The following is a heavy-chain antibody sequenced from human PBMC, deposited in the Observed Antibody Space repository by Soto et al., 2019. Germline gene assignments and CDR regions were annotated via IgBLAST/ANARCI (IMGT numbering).Heavy chain of an antibody. D-gene: IGHD3-22*01. CDR3: ARDRGICGYYYTDAFDI. V-gene: IGHV1-69*01. J-gene: IGHJ3*02. CDR1: GGTFSSYA. Sequence: QVQLVQSGAEVKKPGSSVKVSCKASGGTFSSYAISWVRQAPGQGLEWMGGIIPIFGTANYAQKFQGRVTITADESTSTAYMELSSLRSVDTAVYYCARDRGICGYYYTDAFDIWGQGTMVTVSS. CDR2: IIPIFGTA.